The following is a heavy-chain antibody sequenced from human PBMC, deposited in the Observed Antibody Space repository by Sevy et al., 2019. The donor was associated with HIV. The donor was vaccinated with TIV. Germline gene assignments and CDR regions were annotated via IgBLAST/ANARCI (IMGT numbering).Heavy chain of an antibody. D-gene: IGHD5-18*01. V-gene: IGHV3-48*02. J-gene: IGHJ4*02. CDR2: ISSSSSTI. CDR3: AGGGYSYGGDY. CDR1: GFTFSSYS. Sequence: GGSLRLSCAASGFTFSSYSMNWVRQAPGKGLEWVSYISSSSSTIYYADSVKGRFTIPRDNAKNQLYLKMNSLRDEDTAVYYCAGGGYSYGGDYWGQGTLVTVSS.